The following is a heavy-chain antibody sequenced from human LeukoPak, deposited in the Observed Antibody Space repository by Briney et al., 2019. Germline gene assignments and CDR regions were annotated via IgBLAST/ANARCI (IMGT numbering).Heavy chain of an antibody. V-gene: IGHV4-30-4*07. CDR1: GGSISSGGYS. CDR2: IYYSGST. CDR3: ARDRVSVWGSYRKVPNNWFDP. J-gene: IGHJ5*02. Sequence: KSSETLSLTCTVSGGSISSGGYSWSWIRQPPGKGLEWIGYIYYSGSTYYNPSLKSRVTISVDTSKNQFSLKLSSVTAADTAVYYCARDRVSVWGSYRKVPNNWFDPWGQGTVVTVSS. D-gene: IGHD3-16*02.